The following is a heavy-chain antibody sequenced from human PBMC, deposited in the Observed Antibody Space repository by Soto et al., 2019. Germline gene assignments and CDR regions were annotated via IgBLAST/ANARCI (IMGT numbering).Heavy chain of an antibody. CDR1: GYTFTSYG. CDR2: ISAYNGNT. Sequence: ASVKVSCKASGYTFTSYGISWVRQAPGQGLEWMGWISAYNGNTNYAQKLQGRVTISADKSISTAYLQWGSLKASDTAMYYCASRTVNDYGGNSDYYYGMDVWGQGTTVTVSS. V-gene: IGHV1-18*04. D-gene: IGHD4-17*01. J-gene: IGHJ6*02. CDR3: ASRTVNDYGGNSDYYYGMDV.